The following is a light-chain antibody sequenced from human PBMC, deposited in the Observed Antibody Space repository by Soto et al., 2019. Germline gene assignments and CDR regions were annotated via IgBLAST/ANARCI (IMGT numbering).Light chain of an antibody. V-gene: IGKV3-15*01. CDR2: DAS. CDR3: QQYNNWPPWT. Sequence: IVMTQSPATLSVSPGEGATLSCRASQSVGSSLAWYQQRPGQAPRLLIYDASIRATGIPARFTGSGSGTEFTLTLSSLQSEDFAVYYCQQYNNWPPWTFGQGTKVEIK. CDR1: QSVGSS. J-gene: IGKJ1*01.